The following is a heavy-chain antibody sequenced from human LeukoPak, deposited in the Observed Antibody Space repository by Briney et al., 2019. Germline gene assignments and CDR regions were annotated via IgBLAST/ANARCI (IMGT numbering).Heavy chain of an antibody. CDR3: ARHGDSSSSAPMDY. J-gene: IGHJ4*02. CDR1: GYSFTCYW. V-gene: IGHV5-51*01. D-gene: IGHD6-6*01. CDR2: NYPGDSDS. Sequence: GESLKISCKGSGYSFTCYWIGWVRPMPGKGLGWMGINYPGDSDSRYSPSFQGQVTISADKSISTAYLQWRSLKASDTAMYYCARHGDSSSSAPMDYWGQGTLVTVSS.